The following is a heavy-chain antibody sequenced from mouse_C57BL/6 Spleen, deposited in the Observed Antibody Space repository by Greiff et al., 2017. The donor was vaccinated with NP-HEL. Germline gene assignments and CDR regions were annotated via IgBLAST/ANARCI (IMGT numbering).Heavy chain of an antibody. J-gene: IGHJ3*01. CDR1: GFSLTSYG. D-gene: IGHD1-1*01. CDR2: IWGVGST. V-gene: IGHV2-6*01. Sequence: VQLVESGPGLVAPSQSLSITCTVSGFSLTSYGVDWVRQSPGKGLEWLGVIWGVGSTNYNSALKSRLSISKDNSKCQVFLKMNRLQTDETAMYYCSIGSSPFAYWGQGTLVTVSA. CDR3: SIGSSPFAY.